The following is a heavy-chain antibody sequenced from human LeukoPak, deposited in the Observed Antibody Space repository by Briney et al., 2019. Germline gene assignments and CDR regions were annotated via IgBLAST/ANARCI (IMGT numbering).Heavy chain of an antibody. CDR1: GGSISSGGYS. Sequence: SETLSLTCAVSGGSISSGGYSWSWIRQPPGKGLEWIGYIYHSGSTFYNPSLKSRVTISVDRSKNQFSLKLNSVTAADTAVYYCARDRYGDHTYFDYWGQGTLVTVSS. V-gene: IGHV4-30-2*01. J-gene: IGHJ4*02. D-gene: IGHD4-17*01. CDR2: IYHSGST. CDR3: ARDRYGDHTYFDY.